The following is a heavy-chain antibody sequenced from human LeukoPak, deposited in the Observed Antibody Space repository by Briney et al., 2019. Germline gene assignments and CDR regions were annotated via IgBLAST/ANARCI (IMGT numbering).Heavy chain of an antibody. V-gene: IGHV4-39*07. D-gene: IGHD1-26*01. Sequence: PSETLSLTCTVSGGSINSYYWGWIRQPPGKGLEWIGSIYYSGSTYYNPSLKSRVTISVDTSKNQFSLKLSSVTAADTAVYYCARVSRIVGASHFDYWGQGTLVTVSS. CDR2: IYYSGST. J-gene: IGHJ4*02. CDR1: GGSINSYY. CDR3: ARVSRIVGASHFDY.